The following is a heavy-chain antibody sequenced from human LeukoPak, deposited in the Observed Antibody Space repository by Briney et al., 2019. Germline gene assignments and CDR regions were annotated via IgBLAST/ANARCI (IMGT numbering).Heavy chain of an antibody. Sequence: SETLSLTCTVSGGSISSYYWSWIRQPPGKGLEWIGYIYYSGSTNYNPSLKSRVTISVDTSKNQFSLKLSSVTAADTAVYYCAKTGGHKNYYYMDVWGKGTTVTVSS. CDR3: AKTGGHKNYYYMDV. CDR2: IYYSGST. CDR1: GGSISSYY. V-gene: IGHV4-59*12. D-gene: IGHD2-8*02. J-gene: IGHJ6*03.